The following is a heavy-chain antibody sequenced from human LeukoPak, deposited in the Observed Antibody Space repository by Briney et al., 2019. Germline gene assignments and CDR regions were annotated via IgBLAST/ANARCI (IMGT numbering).Heavy chain of an antibody. J-gene: IGHJ4*02. V-gene: IGHV3-48*02. CDR3: VRAILPDGSGSCYFDY. CDR2: ISSSSSTM. CDR1: GFTFSSYI. Sequence: GGSLRLSCAASGFTFSSYIMNWVRQAPGKGLDWVSYISSSSSTMYYADSVKGRFTISRDNAKNSLYLQMNSLRDEDTAVYYCVRAILPDGSGSCYFDYWGQGTLVTVSS. D-gene: IGHD3-10*01.